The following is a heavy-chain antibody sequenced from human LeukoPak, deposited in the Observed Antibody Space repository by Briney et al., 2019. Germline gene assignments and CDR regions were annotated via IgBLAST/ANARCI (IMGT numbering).Heavy chain of an antibody. D-gene: IGHD3-22*01. V-gene: IGHV1-3*01. J-gene: IGHJ3*02. CDR3: ARGYYDSSGLSSSAFDI. CDR2: INAGNGNT. Sequence: ASVKVSCKASGYTFTSYVMHWVRQAPGQRLEWMGWINAGNGNTKYSQKLQGRVTITRDTSASTAYMELSSLRSEDTAVYYCARGYYDSSGLSSSAFDIWGQGTMVTVSS. CDR1: GYTFTSYV.